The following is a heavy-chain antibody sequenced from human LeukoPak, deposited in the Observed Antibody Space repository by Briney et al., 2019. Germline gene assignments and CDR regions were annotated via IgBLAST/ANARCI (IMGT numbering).Heavy chain of an antibody. CDR1: GYTFTSYD. V-gene: IGHV1-8*01. CDR2: MNPNSGNT. Sequence: GASEKVSCKASGYTFTSYDINWVQQATGQGLEWMGCMNPNSGNTGYAQKFQGRVTMTRNTSISTAYMELSSLRSEDTAVYYCARDGGYEHFDYWGQGTLVTVSS. J-gene: IGHJ4*02. D-gene: IGHD5-12*01. CDR3: ARDGGYEHFDY.